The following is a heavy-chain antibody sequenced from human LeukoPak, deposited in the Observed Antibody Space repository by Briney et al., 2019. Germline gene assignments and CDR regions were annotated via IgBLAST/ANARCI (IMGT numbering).Heavy chain of an antibody. CDR1: GFTFSSYS. D-gene: IGHD3-10*01. V-gene: IGHV3-21*01. J-gene: IGHJ4*02. CDR3: ARDLSYPGAIDY. CDR2: ISSSSSYI. Sequence: PGGSLRLSCAASGFTFSSYSMNWVRQAPGKGLGWVSSISSSSSYIYYADSVKGRFTISRDNAKNSLYLQMNSLRAEDTAVYYCARDLSYPGAIDYWGQGTLVTVSS.